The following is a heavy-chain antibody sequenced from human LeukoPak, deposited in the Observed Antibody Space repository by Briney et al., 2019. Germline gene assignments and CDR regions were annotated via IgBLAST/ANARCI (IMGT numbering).Heavy chain of an antibody. CDR2: IYSGGST. V-gene: IGHV3-66*01. D-gene: IGHD4-17*01. CDR1: GFTVSSNY. CDR3: ARDRRAVTTLGWPFPYYGMDV. Sequence: GGSLRLSCAASGFTVSSNYMSWVRQASGKGLEWVSVIYSGGSTYYADSVKGRFTISRDNSKNTLYLQMNSLRAEDTAVYYCARDRRAVTTLGWPFPYYGMDVWGQGTTVTVSS. J-gene: IGHJ6*02.